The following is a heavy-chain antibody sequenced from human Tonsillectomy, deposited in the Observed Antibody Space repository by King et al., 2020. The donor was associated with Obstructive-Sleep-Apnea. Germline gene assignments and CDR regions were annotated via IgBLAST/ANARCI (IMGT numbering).Heavy chain of an antibody. V-gene: IGHV3-21*01. CDR2: ISSSSSYI. CDR1: GFTFSSYS. CDR3: ARDANQYYDILTGYSNYYYYGMDV. J-gene: IGHJ6*02. Sequence: QLVQSGGGLVKPGGSLRLSCAASGFTFSSYSMNWVRQAPGKGLEWVSSISSSSSYIYYADSVKVRFTISSDNAKNSLYLQMNSLRAEDTAVYYCARDANQYYDILTGYSNYYYYGMDVWGQGTTVTVSS. D-gene: IGHD3-9*01.